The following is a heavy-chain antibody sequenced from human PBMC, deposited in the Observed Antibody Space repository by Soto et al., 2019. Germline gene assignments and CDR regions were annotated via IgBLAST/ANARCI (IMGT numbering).Heavy chain of an antibody. V-gene: IGHV1-18*01. CDR3: ARGGHIVVVTATEYFQH. D-gene: IGHD2-21*02. J-gene: IGHJ1*01. CDR1: GHTFTSYG. CDR2: ISAYNGNT. Sequence: QVQLVQSGAEVKKPGASVKVSCKASGHTFTSYGISWVRQAPGQGLEWMGWISAYNGNTNYAQKLQGRVTMTTDTSTSTAYMVLRSLSSDDTAVYYCARGGHIVVVTATEYFQHWGQGTLVTVSS.